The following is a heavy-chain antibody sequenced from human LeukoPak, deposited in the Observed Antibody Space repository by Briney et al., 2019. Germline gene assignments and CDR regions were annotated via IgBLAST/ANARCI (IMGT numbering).Heavy chain of an antibody. CDR1: GFTFSSYE. D-gene: IGHD3-3*01. CDR2: ISSSGSTI. V-gene: IGHV3-48*03. J-gene: IGHJ6*02. Sequence: PGGSLRLSCAASGFTFSSYEMNWVRQAPGKGLEWVSYISSSGSTIYYADSVKGRFTISRDNAKNSLYLQMNSLRAKDTAVYYCARVLNDFWSGYHYYYGMDVWGQGTTVTVSS. CDR3: ARVLNDFWSGYHYYYGMDV.